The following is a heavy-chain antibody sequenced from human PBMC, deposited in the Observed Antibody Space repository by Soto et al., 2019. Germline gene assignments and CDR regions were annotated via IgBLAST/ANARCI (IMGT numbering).Heavy chain of an antibody. Sequence: SETLSLTCAISGDSVSSNSAAWNWIRQSPSRGLEWLGRTYYRSKWYNDYAVSVKNRITINPDTSKNQFSLQLNCVTPEDTAVYYCARDRGPIAAAGRWTKDWFDPWGQGTLVTVSS. CDR3: ARDRGPIAAAGRWTKDWFDP. CDR2: TYYRSKWYN. D-gene: IGHD6-13*01. V-gene: IGHV6-1*01. J-gene: IGHJ5*02. CDR1: GDSVSSNSAA.